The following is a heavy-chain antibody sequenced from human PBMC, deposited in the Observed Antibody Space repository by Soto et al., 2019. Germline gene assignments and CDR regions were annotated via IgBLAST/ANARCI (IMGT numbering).Heavy chain of an antibody. V-gene: IGHV3-53*01. D-gene: IGHD1-26*01. Sequence: EVQLVESGGGLIQPGGSLRLSCAASGFTVSSTYLTWVRQAPGKGLEWVAILYTGTDTVYADSVKGRFTISRDSSKNTFYLQMNSLRAEDTAMYFCARSRYTGTYYGRLLDYWGQGSLVTVSS. CDR3: ARSRYTGTYYGRLLDY. CDR1: GFTVSSTY. J-gene: IGHJ4*02. CDR2: LYTGTDT.